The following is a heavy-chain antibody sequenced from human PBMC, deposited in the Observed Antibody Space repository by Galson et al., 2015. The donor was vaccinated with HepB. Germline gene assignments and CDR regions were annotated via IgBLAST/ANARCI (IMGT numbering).Heavy chain of an antibody. CDR2: IYYSGST. Sequence: ETLSLTCTVSGGSISSSSYYWGWIRQPPGKGLEWIGSIYYSGSTYYNPSLKSRVTISVDTSKNQFSLKLSSVTAADTAVYYCARHVYDFWSGYYDYYYYGMDVWGQGTTVTVSS. D-gene: IGHD3-3*01. J-gene: IGHJ6*02. CDR1: GGSISSSSYY. CDR3: ARHVYDFWSGYYDYYYYGMDV. V-gene: IGHV4-39*01.